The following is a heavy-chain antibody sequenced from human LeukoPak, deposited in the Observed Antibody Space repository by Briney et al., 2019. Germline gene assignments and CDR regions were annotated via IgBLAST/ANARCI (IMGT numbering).Heavy chain of an antibody. CDR1: GFTFSSYS. Sequence: PGGSLRLSCAASGFTFSSYSMHWVRQAPGKGLEWVAVIWYDGSNKYYADSVKGRFTISRDNSKNTLYLQMNSLRAEDTAVYYCARYKEDLDAFDIWGQGTMVTVSS. CDR2: IWYDGSNK. J-gene: IGHJ3*02. V-gene: IGHV3-33*01. CDR3: ARYKEDLDAFDI. D-gene: IGHD1-14*01.